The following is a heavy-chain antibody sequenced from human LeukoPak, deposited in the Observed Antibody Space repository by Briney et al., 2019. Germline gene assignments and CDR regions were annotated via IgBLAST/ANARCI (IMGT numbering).Heavy chain of an antibody. D-gene: IGHD3-10*01. J-gene: IGHJ4*02. Sequence: SETLSLTCTVSGGSISSYYWSWIRQPAGKGLEWIGRIYTSESTNYNPSLKSRVTMSVDTSKNQFSLKLSSVTAADTAVYYCARATMVRGVISLDYWGQGTLVTVSS. CDR2: IYTSEST. CDR3: ARATMVRGVISLDY. CDR1: GGSISSYY. V-gene: IGHV4-4*07.